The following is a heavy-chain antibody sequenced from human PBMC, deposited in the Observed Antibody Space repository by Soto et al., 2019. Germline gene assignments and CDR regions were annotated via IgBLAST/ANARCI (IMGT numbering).Heavy chain of an antibody. Sequence: GESLKISCKGSGYSFSSYWSGWVRQMPGKGLEWMGIIYPGDSDTRYSPSFQGQVTISADKSISTAYLQWSSLKASDTAMYYCARQEVSGSGWWSLSYWGQGTLVTVSS. J-gene: IGHJ4*02. CDR3: ARQEVSGSGWWSLSY. CDR2: IYPGDSDT. CDR1: GYSFSSYW. D-gene: IGHD6-19*01. V-gene: IGHV5-51*01.